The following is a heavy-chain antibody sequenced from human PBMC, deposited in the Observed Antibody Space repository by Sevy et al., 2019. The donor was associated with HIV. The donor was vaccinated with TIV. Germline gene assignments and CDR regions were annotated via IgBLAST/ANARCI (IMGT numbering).Heavy chain of an antibody. CDR1: GGTFSSYA. J-gene: IGHJ2*01. V-gene: IGHV1-69*13. D-gene: IGHD1-1*01. CDR3: ARETAASGTPSYWYFDL. Sequence: ASVKVSCKASGGTFSSYAITWVRQAPGQGLEWMGGISPIFGTANYAQKFQGRVTITADESTSTAYMELSSLRSEDTAEYYCARETAASGTPSYWYFDLWGRGTLVTVSS. CDR2: ISPIFGTA.